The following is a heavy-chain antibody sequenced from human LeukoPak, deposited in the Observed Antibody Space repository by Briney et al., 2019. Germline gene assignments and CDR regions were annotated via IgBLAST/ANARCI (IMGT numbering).Heavy chain of an antibody. Sequence: GASVKVSSTPSVYTFTNHGITWVRQAPGQGPEWMGWISAYNGNTNYAQHLQGRVTMTTDTSTTTAYMELRSLTSADTAVYYCARTYSSYFSSSEFDYWGQGTLVTVSS. CDR3: ARTYSSYFSSSEFDY. CDR1: VYTFTNHG. V-gene: IGHV1-18*01. J-gene: IGHJ4*02. CDR2: ISAYNGNT. D-gene: IGHD6-13*01.